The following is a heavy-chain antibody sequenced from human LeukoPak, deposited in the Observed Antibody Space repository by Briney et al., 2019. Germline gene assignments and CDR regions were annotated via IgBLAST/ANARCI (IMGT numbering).Heavy chain of an antibody. J-gene: IGHJ4*02. Sequence: GGSLRLSCAASGFTFGSYEMNWVRQAPGKGLEWVSYISSSGSTIYYADSVKGRFTISRDNAKNSLYLQMNSLRAEDTAVYYCARGPAASGYYDSRGRYGYFDYWGQGTLVTVSS. CDR2: ISSSGSTI. D-gene: IGHD3-22*01. CDR3: ARGPAASGYYDSRGRYGYFDY. V-gene: IGHV3-48*03. CDR1: GFTFGSYE.